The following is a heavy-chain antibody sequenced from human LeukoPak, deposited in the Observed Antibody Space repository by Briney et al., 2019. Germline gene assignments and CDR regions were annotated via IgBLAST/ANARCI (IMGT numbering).Heavy chain of an antibody. Sequence: ASVKVSCTASGYTFTSYAMNWVRQAPGQGLEWMGWINTNTGNPTYAQGFTGRFVFSLDTSVSTAYLQISSLKAEDTAVYYCARGPHPRDFWSGYYTVHYGMDVWGQGTTVTVSS. D-gene: IGHD3-3*01. J-gene: IGHJ6*02. CDR1: GYTFTSYA. V-gene: IGHV7-4-1*02. CDR3: ARGPHPRDFWSGYYTVHYGMDV. CDR2: INTNTGNP.